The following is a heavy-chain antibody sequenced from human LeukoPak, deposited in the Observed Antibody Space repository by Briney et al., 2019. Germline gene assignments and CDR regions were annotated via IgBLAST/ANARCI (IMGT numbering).Heavy chain of an antibody. CDR1: GFTVSSNY. V-gene: IGHV3-66*01. CDR3: ARRYITGWHFDY. J-gene: IGHJ4*02. Sequence: GGSLRLSCATSGFTVSSNYMSWVRQAPGKGLEWASVIYSGGSTYYADSVKGRFTISRDNSENTLYLQMNSLRAEDTAVYYCARRYITGWHFDYWGQGTLVTVSS. D-gene: IGHD6-19*01. CDR2: IYSGGST.